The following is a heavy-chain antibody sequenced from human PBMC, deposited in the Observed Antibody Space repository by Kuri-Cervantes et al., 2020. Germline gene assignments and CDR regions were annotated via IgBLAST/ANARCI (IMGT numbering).Heavy chain of an antibody. CDR1: GFTFSSYA. V-gene: IGHV3-30-3*01. CDR3: ARAEAGRLWFGELFFDY. CDR2: ISYDGGNK. Sequence: GGSLRLSCAASGFTFSSYAMHWVRQAPGKGLEWVAVISYDGGNKYYADSVKGRFTISRDNSKNTLYLQMNSLRAGDTAVYYCARAEAGRLWFGELFFDYWGQGTLVTVSS. J-gene: IGHJ4*02. D-gene: IGHD3-10*01.